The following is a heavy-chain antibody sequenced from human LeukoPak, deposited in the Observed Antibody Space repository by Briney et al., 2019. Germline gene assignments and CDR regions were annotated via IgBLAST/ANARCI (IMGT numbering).Heavy chain of an antibody. CDR1: GYSFTNYW. Sequence: GESLKISCKGSGYSFTNYWIGWVRQMPGKGLEWMGIIYAGDSDTRYSPSFQGQVTISADKSISTAYLQWSSLKASDTAMYYCARQTHQLWFGELVYYFDYWGQGTLVTVSS. CDR3: ARQTHQLWFGELVYYFDY. J-gene: IGHJ4*02. CDR2: IYAGDSDT. V-gene: IGHV5-51*01. D-gene: IGHD3-10*01.